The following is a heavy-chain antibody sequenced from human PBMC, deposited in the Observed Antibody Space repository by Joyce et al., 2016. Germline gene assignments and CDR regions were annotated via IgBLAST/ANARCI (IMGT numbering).Heavy chain of an antibody. CDR3: ARDREAYLDS. V-gene: IGHV1-18*01. CDR2: ISPFNNNT. J-gene: IGHJ4*02. CDR1: GYSFTYYG. Sequence: QVQLVQSGPELKRPGASMRVSCKTSGYSFTYYGISWVRQVPGQGLEWLAWISPFNNNTNVAPRFQGRVSMTTDTATTTAYMELRSLKPDDTAVYYCARDREAYLDSWGQGTLVTVSS. D-gene: IGHD3-16*01.